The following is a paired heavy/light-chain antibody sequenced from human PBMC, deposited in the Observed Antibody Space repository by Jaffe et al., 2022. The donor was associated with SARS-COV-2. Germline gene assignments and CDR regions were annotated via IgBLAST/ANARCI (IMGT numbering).Light chain of an antibody. Sequence: DIQMTQSPSSLSASVGDRVTITCRASQGIRNDLGWYQQKPGKAPKRLIYAASSLQSGVPSRFSGSGSGTEFTLTISSLQPEDFATYYCLQHNSYPTWTFGQGTKVEIK. V-gene: IGKV1-17*01. CDR1: QGIRND. CDR2: AAS. J-gene: IGKJ1*01. CDR3: LQHNSYPTWT.
Heavy chain of an antibody. Sequence: EVQLVESGGGLVQPGRSLRLSCTASGFTFGDYAMSWVRQAPGKGLEWVGFIRSKAYGGTTEYAASVKGRFTISRDDSKSIAYLQMNSLKTEDTAVYYCTRTGYSSSWYMDYYYYYGMDVWGQGTTVTVSS. J-gene: IGHJ6*02. CDR1: GFTFGDYA. V-gene: IGHV3-49*04. D-gene: IGHD6-13*01. CDR3: TRTGYSSSWYMDYYYYYGMDV. CDR2: IRSKAYGGTT.